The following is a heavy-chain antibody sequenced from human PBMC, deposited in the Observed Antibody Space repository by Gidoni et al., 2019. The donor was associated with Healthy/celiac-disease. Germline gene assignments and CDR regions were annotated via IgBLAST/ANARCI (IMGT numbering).Heavy chain of an antibody. D-gene: IGHD3-3*01. V-gene: IGHV4-34*01. CDR3: ARDHLLRFLEWSQYYYGMDV. CDR2: INHSGST. Sequence: QVQLQQWGAGLLKPSETLSLTCAVYGASFSGYYLSWIRQPPGKGLEWIGEINHSGSTNYNPSLKSRVTISVDTSKNQFSLKLSSVTAADTAVYYCARDHLLRFLEWSQYYYGMDVWGQGTTVTVSS. CDR1: GASFSGYY. J-gene: IGHJ6*02.